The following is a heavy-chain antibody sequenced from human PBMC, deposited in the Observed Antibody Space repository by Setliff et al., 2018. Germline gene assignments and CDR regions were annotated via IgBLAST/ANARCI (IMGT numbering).Heavy chain of an antibody. Sequence: ASVKVSCKASGYTFTNYDINWVRQATGQGLEWMGWINPNSGNTGYAQNFQGRVTMTRNTSISTAYMELNSLRAEDTAVYSCAKDQGDFYWGQGTLVTVSS. CDR2: INPNSGNT. V-gene: IGHV1-8*02. CDR3: AKDQGDFY. CDR1: GYTFTNYD. D-gene: IGHD3-10*01. J-gene: IGHJ4*02.